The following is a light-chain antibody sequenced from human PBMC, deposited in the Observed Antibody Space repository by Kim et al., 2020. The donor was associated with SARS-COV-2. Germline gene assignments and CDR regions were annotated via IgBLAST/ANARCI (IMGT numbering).Light chain of an antibody. J-gene: IGKJ2*01. V-gene: IGKV3-20*01. CDR1: QIVNSAY. Sequence: EVVLTQSPGTLSLSPGERATLSCRTSQIVNSAYIAWYQQRLGQAPRLLIYAASRRATGVPDRFSGSGSGTDFTLTISRLEPEDFTVYYCQQYGASVYTFGQGPIWRS. CDR3: QQYGASVYT. CDR2: AAS.